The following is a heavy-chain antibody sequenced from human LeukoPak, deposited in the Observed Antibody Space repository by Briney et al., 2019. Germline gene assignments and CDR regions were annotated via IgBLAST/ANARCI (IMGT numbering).Heavy chain of an antibody. Sequence: PSETLSLTCTVSGGSISSYYWSWIRQPAGKGLEWIGRIYTSGSTNYNPSLKSRVTMSVDTSKNQFSLKLSSVTAADTAVYYCARDREVAAALYYYYMDVWGKGTTVTVSS. J-gene: IGHJ6*03. V-gene: IGHV4-4*07. CDR1: GGSISSYY. CDR3: ARDREVAAALYYYYMDV. CDR2: IYTSGST. D-gene: IGHD6-13*01.